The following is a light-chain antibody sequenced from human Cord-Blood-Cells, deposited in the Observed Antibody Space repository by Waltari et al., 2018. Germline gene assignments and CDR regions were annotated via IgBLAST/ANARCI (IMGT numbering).Light chain of an antibody. CDR2: AGS. CDR1: QSISSY. CDR3: QQSYSTPPT. V-gene: IGKV1-39*01. J-gene: IGKJ4*01. Sequence: DIQMTQSPSSLSASVGDRVTITCRVSQSISSYLNWYQQKPGKAPKLLIYAGSSLQSGVPSRFSGSGSGTDFTLTISSLQPEDFATYYCQQSYSTPPTFGGGTKVEIK.